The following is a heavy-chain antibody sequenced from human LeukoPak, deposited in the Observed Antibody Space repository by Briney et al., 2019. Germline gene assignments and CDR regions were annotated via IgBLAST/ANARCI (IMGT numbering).Heavy chain of an antibody. CDR3: TRDLSATARAYDY. D-gene: IGHD1-26*01. J-gene: IGHJ4*02. CDR1: GFILSDYN. V-gene: IGHV3-21*01. CDR2: IAISGTYI. Sequence: GGSLRLSCAASGFILSDYNMNWVRQAPGKGLEWVSFIAISGTYITYADSVKGRFTISRDNAKNSLYLQMNSLRVEDTAVCYCTRDLSATARAYDYWGQGTLVTVSS.